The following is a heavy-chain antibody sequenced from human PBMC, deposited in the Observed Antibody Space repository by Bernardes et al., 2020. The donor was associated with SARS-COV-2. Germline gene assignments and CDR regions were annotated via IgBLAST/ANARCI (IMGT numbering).Heavy chain of an antibody. Sequence: SETLSLTCAVSRGSFSSYYFSWIRQPPGKGLEWIGYIYYDGSANYNPSLKSRVSMALDRSKNQISLEMRSVTTADTAVYYCARAPRDGRVRYDGSPFWYIGFWGRGALVTVSS. J-gene: IGHJ2*01. CDR3: ARAPRDGRVRYDGSPFWYIGF. CDR1: RGSFSSYY. D-gene: IGHD1-26*01. CDR2: IYYDGSA. V-gene: IGHV4-59*01.